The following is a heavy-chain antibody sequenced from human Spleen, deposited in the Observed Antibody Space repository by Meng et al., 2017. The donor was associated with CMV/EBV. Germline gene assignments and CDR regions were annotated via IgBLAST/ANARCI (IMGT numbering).Heavy chain of an antibody. CDR2: VYKSGRT. D-gene: IGHD4-11*01. CDR1: GYSISSGYY. V-gene: IGHV4-38-2*02. Sequence: SETLSLTCTVSGYSISSGYYWGWIRQPPGKGLEWIGNVYKSGRTFYSPSLKSRVTISVDTSKNQFSLKLRSVTAADTAVYYCARVSVTRWVYGMDVWGQGTTVTVSS. J-gene: IGHJ6*02. CDR3: ARVSVTRWVYGMDV.